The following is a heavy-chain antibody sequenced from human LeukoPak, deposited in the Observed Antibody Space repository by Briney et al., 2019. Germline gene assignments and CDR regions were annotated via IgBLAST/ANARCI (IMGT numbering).Heavy chain of an antibody. CDR3: ARAQPRWLQSSPHFDY. J-gene: IGHJ4*02. CDR1: GYTFTGYY. D-gene: IGHD5-24*01. V-gene: IGHV1-2*02. Sequence: ASVKVSCKASGYTFTGYYMHWVRQAPGQGLEWMGWINPNSGGTNYAQKFQGRVTMTRDTSISTAYMELSGLRSDDTAVYYCARAQPRWLQSSPHFDYWGQGTLVTVSS. CDR2: INPNSGGT.